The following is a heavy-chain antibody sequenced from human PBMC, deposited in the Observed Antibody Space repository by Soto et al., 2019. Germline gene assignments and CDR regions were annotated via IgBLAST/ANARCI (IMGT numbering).Heavy chain of an antibody. J-gene: IGHJ4*02. CDR3: ARNHRTLHGDYFHY. V-gene: IGHV1-69*13. Sequence: SVKVSCKASGGTFSSYAISWVRQAPGQGLEWMGGIIPIFGTANYAQKFQGRVTITADESTSTAYMELSSLRSEDTAVYYCARNHRTLHGDYFHYWGPGTMVTVYS. CDR2: IIPIFGTA. D-gene: IGHD4-17*01. CDR1: GGTFSSYA.